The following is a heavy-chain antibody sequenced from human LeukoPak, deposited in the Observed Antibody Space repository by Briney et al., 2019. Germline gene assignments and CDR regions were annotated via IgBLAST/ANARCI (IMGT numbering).Heavy chain of an antibody. CDR1: GFTFSSYW. Sequence: PGGSLRFSCAASGFTFSSYWMHWVRQAPGKGLVWVSRINSDGSSRSYADSVKGRFTISRDNAKSSLYLQMNSLRAEDTAVYYCARPLDSSNNYFDYWGQGTLVTVSA. V-gene: IGHV3-74*01. J-gene: IGHJ4*02. CDR3: ARPLDSSNNYFDY. D-gene: IGHD6-13*01. CDR2: INSDGSSR.